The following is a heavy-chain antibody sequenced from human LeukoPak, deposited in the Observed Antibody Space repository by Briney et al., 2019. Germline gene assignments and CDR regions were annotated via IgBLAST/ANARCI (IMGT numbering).Heavy chain of an antibody. CDR1: GFTFSSYW. V-gene: IGHV3-7*01. Sequence: PGGSLRLSCETSGFTFSSYWMTWVRQAPGKGLEWVANIKEDGGETYYVGSVKGRFTVSRDNAKNSLYLQMNSLRAEDTAVYYCAKGGDERSGYFDYWGQGTLVTVSS. J-gene: IGHJ4*02. CDR2: IKEDGGET. D-gene: IGHD5-12*01. CDR3: AKGGDERSGYFDY.